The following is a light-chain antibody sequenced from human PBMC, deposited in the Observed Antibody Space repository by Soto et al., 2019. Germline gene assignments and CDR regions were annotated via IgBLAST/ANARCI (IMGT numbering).Light chain of an antibody. CDR1: SSDVGGYNY. V-gene: IGLV2-14*01. CDR2: DVS. Sequence: QSVLTQPASVSGSPGQSITISCTGTSSDVGGYNYVSWYQQHPGKAPKLMIYDVSNRPSGVSNRFSGSKSGNTASLTISGLQAVDEADYYCSSYTSSSSYVCGTGTKVNVL. J-gene: IGLJ1*01. CDR3: SSYTSSSSYV.